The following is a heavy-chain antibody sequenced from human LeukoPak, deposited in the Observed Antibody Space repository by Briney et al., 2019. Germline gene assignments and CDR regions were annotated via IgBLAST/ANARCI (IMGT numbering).Heavy chain of an antibody. J-gene: IGHJ4*02. Sequence: GGSLRLSCAASGFTFSSYAMSWVRQAPGKGLEWVSAISGSGGSTYYADSVKGRFTISRDNSKNTLYLQMNSLRAEDTAVYYCARDRVNAYYYDSSGYYDYWGQGTLVTVSS. CDR2: ISGSGGST. CDR1: GFTFSSYA. D-gene: IGHD3-22*01. V-gene: IGHV3-23*01. CDR3: ARDRVNAYYYDSSGYYDY.